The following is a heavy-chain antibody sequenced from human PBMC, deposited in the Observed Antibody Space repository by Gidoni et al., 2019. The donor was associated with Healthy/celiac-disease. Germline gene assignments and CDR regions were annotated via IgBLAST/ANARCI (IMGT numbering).Heavy chain of an antibody. Sequence: QVQRVQSGAEVKKPGASVQVSCKASASTFTSYDINWVRQSTVQGLEWMGCMNPNSSNTGYAQKYQGRVTITRTTSISTAYMELSSLRSEDTAVYYCARVSRGRSGRLDYWGQGTLVTVSS. V-gene: IGHV1-8*01. CDR3: ARVSRGRSGRLDY. D-gene: IGHD6-19*01. CDR1: ASTFTSYD. J-gene: IGHJ4*02. CDR2: MNPNSSNT.